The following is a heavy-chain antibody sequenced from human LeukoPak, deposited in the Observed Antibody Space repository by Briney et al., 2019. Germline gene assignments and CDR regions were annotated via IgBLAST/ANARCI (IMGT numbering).Heavy chain of an antibody. CDR1: GYTFTGYY. J-gene: IGHJ3*02. CDR3: ARTSTGTRPYDAFDI. Sequence: ASVKVSCQASGYTFTGYYMHWVRQAPGQGLEWMGWSNPNSGGTNYAQKFQGRATMTRDTSISTAYMELSRLRSDDTAVYYCARTSTGTRPYDAFDIWGQGTMVTVSS. D-gene: IGHD1-1*01. CDR2: SNPNSGGT. V-gene: IGHV1-2*02.